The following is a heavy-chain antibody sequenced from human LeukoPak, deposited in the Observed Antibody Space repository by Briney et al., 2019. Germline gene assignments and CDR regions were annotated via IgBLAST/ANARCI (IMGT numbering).Heavy chain of an antibody. V-gene: IGHV1-69*04. CDR2: IIPILGIA. Sequence: SVTVSCKASGGTFSSYAISWVRQAPGQGLEWMGRIIPILGIANYAQKFQGRVTITADKSTSTAYMELSSLRSEDTAVYYCARDCSGGSCYSDQYYYYGMDVWGQGTTVTVSS. J-gene: IGHJ6*02. CDR3: ARDCSGGSCYSDQYYYYGMDV. D-gene: IGHD2-15*01. CDR1: GGTFSSYA.